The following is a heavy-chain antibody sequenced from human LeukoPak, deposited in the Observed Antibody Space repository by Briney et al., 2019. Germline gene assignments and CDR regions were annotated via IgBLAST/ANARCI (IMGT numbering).Heavy chain of an antibody. Sequence: GGSLRLSCAASGFTFSSYGMSWVRQAPGKGLERVSAISGSGGSTYYADSVKGRFTISRDNSKNTLYLQMNSLRAEDTAIYYCAKNGDRGAYCTGGTCYPYFYYYMDVWGKGTTVTI. CDR2: ISGSGGST. J-gene: IGHJ6*03. D-gene: IGHD2-15*01. CDR1: GFTFSSYG. V-gene: IGHV3-23*01. CDR3: AKNGDRGAYCTGGTCYPYFYYYMDV.